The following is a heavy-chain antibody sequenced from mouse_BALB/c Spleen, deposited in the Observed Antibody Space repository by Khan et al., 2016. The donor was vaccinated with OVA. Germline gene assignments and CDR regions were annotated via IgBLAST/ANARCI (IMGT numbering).Heavy chain of an antibody. V-gene: IGHV3-6*02. Sequence: EVQLQESGPGLVKPSQSLSLTCSVTGYSITSGYFWNWIRQFPGNNLEWMGYISYDGNSNYNPSLKNRISITRDTSKNHFFLQLNSVTPEDTATDYGERGASSGPAWFAYWGQGTLVTVSA. CDR1: GYSITSGYF. J-gene: IGHJ3*01. CDR3: ERGASSGPAWFAY. D-gene: IGHD3-1*01. CDR2: ISYDGNS.